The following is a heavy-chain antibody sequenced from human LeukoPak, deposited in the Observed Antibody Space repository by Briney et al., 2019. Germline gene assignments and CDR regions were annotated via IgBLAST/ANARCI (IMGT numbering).Heavy chain of an antibody. CDR1: GFTFDDYG. D-gene: IGHD2-21*01. CDR3: ARVDGETYRDHNDY. V-gene: IGHV3-20*04. CDR2: IHWNGGTT. J-gene: IGHJ4*02. Sequence: GGSLRLSCAASGFTFDDYGMSWVRQAPGKGLEWVSGIHWNGGTTGYADSVKGRFTISRDNAKKSLYLQMNSLRAEDTALYYCARVDGETYRDHNDYWGQGTLVTVSS.